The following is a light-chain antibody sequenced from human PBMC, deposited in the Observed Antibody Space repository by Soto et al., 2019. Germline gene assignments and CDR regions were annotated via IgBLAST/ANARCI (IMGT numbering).Light chain of an antibody. CDR3: GSWTTYRPYV. J-gene: IGLJ1*01. CDR2: YDN. Sequence: TPGQRVTISCSGSNSNIGSNTVNWYQQLPGTAPKLLIYYDNLRPSGVPDRISGSKSGTSASLAISGLQSDDEADYYCGSWTTYRPYVFATGTKVTVL. V-gene: IGLV1-44*01. CDR1: NSNIGSNT.